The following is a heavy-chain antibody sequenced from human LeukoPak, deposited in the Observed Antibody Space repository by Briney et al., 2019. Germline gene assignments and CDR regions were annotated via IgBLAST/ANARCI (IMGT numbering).Heavy chain of an antibody. CDR2: ISSSGYTI. CDR1: GFTFSSYE. CDR3: ARVLSSPDMVRGVANYYYYYYMDV. V-gene: IGHV3-48*03. J-gene: IGHJ6*03. D-gene: IGHD3-10*01. Sequence: GGSLRLSCAASGFTFSSYEMNWVRQAPGKGLEWVSYISSSGYTIYYADSVKGRFTISRDNAKNSLYLQMNSLRVEDTAVYYCARVLSSPDMVRGVANYYYYYYMDVWGKGTTVTTSS.